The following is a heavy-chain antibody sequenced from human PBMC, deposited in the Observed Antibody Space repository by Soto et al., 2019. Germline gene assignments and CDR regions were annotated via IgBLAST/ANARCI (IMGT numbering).Heavy chain of an antibody. CDR3: EKDEGSPYSSGHFDI. V-gene: IGHV3-23*01. J-gene: IGHJ3*02. CDR2: ISGSGGST. D-gene: IGHD6-19*01. CDR1: GLTFSSYA. Sequence: PGGSLRLSCAASGLTFSSYAMSWVRQAPGKGLEWVSAISGSGGSTYYADSVKGRFTISRDNSKNTLYLQMNSLRAEDTAVYYCEKDEGSPYSSGHFDIWGQGTMVTVSS.